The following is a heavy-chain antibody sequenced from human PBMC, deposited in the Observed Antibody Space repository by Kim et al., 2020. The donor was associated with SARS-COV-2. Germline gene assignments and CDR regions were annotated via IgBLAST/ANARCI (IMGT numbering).Heavy chain of an antibody. Sequence: SVKVSCKASGGTFSSYAISWVRQAPGQGLEWMGGIIPIFGTANYAQKFQGRVTITADESTSTAYMELSSLRSEDTAVYYCARVGWRGPGSLRDWYFDLWGRGTLVTVSS. CDR2: IIPIFGTA. CDR1: GGTFSSYA. J-gene: IGHJ2*01. CDR3: ARVGWRGPGSLRDWYFDL. V-gene: IGHV1-69*13. D-gene: IGHD4-17*01.